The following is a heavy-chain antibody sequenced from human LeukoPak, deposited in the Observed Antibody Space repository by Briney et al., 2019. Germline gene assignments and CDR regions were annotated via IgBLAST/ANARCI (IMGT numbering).Heavy chain of an antibody. D-gene: IGHD3-10*01. V-gene: IGHV4-59*01. J-gene: IGHJ4*02. CDR1: GGSISSYY. CDR2: IYYSGST. CDR3: ARGALYYYDSGSYYKYYFDY. Sequence: PSETLSLTCTVSGGSISSYYWSWIRQPPGKGLEWIGYIYYSGSTNYNPSLKSRVTISVDTSKNQFSLKLSSVTAADTAVYYCARGALYYYDSGSYYKYYFDYWGQGTLVTVSS.